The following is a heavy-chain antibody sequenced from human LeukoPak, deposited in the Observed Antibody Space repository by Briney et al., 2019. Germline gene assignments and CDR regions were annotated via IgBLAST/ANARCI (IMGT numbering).Heavy chain of an antibody. V-gene: IGHV3-23*01. J-gene: IGHJ4*02. Sequence: GGSLRLSCAASGFTFSSYGMNWVRQAPGKGLEWVSGISGSGGTTYYADSVKSRFTISRDNSKNSLSLQVSSLRAEDTAVYYCAKTNGYYSDWGQGTLVTVSS. CDR3: AKTNGYYSD. CDR1: GFTFSSYG. CDR2: ISGSGGTT. D-gene: IGHD3-22*01.